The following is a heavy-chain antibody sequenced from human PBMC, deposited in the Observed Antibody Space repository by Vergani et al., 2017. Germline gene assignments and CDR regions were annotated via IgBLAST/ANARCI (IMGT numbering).Heavy chain of an antibody. CDR2: IRSKAYGGTT. CDR1: GFTFGDYA. J-gene: IGHJ1*01. CDR3: TGDYSVGATDFQH. D-gene: IGHD1-26*01. V-gene: IGHV3-49*03. Sequence: EVQLVESGGGLVQPGRSLRLSCTASGFTFGDYAMSWFRQAPGKGLEWVGFIRSKAYGGTTEYAASVKGRFTISRDDSKSIAYLQMNSLKTEDTAVYYCTGDYSVGATDFQHWGQGTLVTVSS.